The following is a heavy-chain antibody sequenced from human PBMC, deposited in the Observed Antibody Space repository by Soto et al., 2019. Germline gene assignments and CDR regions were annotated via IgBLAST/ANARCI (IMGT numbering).Heavy chain of an antibody. J-gene: IGHJ6*02. CDR3: AKQGVSIAVGYGYGMDV. CDR2: FSGGDGST. CDR1: GFTFTTYG. Sequence: GGSLRLSCAASGFTFTTYGVSWVRQAPGKGLEWVSAFSGGDGSTYYADSVKGRFTISRDNSKNTLYLQMNSLRAEDTAVYFCAKQGVSIAVGYGYGMDVWGQGTTVTVSS. V-gene: IGHV3-23*01. D-gene: IGHD6-19*01.